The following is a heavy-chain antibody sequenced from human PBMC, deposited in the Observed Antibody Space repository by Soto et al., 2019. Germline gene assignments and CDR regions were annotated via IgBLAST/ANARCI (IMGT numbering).Heavy chain of an antibody. CDR2: INRDGSEK. J-gene: IGHJ4*02. D-gene: IGHD3-22*01. V-gene: IGHV3-7*03. CDR1: GFTFSNYW. Sequence: PGGSLRLSCVASGFTFSNYWMSWVRQAPGKGLQWVANINRDGSEKYYVDSLKGRFTISRDNAENSLYLEMNTLRAEDTSVYYCARAPGGSGSYYYFVNGGQGALVAVSS. CDR3: ARAPGGSGSYYYFVN.